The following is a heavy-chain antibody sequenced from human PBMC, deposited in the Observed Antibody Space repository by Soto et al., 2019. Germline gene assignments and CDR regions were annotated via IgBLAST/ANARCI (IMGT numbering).Heavy chain of an antibody. CDR2: IYYSGST. J-gene: IGHJ6*02. D-gene: IGHD3-9*01. CDR3: AREQYYDILTGSPYGMDV. Sequence: SETLSLTCTVSGGSISSGGYYWSWIRQHPGKGLEWIGYIYYSGSTYYNPSLKSRVTISVDTSKNQFSLKLSSVTAADTAVYYCAREQYYDILTGSPYGMDVWGQGTTVTVSS. CDR1: GGSISSGGYY. V-gene: IGHV4-31*03.